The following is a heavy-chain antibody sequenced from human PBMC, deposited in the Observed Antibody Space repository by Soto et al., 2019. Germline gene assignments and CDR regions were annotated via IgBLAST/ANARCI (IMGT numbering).Heavy chain of an antibody. D-gene: IGHD6-19*01. J-gene: IGHJ4*01. CDR1: GGSFSGYY. CDR2: INHSGST. Sequence: SETLSLTCAVYGGSFSGYYWSWIRQPPGKGLEWIGEINHSGSTNYNPSLKSRVTISVDTSKNQFSLNLSSVTAADTAVYYCARAHAPVGSGWHHYDYCGQRT. V-gene: IGHV4-34*01. CDR3: ARAHAPVGSGWHHYDY.